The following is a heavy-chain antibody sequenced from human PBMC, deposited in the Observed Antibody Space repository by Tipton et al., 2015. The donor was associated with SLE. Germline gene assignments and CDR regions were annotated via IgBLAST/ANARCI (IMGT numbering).Heavy chain of an antibody. J-gene: IGHJ4*02. CDR1: GYTFTSFD. CDR2: MNPNSGNT. D-gene: IGHD5-24*01. Sequence: QLVQSGPEVKKPGASVKVSCKASGYTFTSFDINWVRQATGQGLEWMGWMNPNSGNTAYAQKFQDRVTMTRDTSISTAYMELSSLRSEDTAVYYCARAPPQLGFDYWGQGTLVTVSS. CDR3: ARAPPQLGFDY. V-gene: IGHV1-8*01.